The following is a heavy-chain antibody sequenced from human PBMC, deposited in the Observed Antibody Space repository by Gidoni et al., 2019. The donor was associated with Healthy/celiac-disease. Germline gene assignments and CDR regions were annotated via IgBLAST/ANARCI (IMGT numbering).Heavy chain of an antibody. D-gene: IGHD3-22*01. Sequence: QVQLVESGGGVVQPGRSLRLSCAASGFTFSSYGMHWVRQAPGKGLEWVAVIWYDGSNKYYADSVKGRFTISRDNSKNTLYLQMNSLRAEDTAVYYCARPSSGYYIGDSNWYFDLWGRGTLVTVSS. CDR3: ARPSSGYYIGDSNWYFDL. CDR1: GFTFSSYG. CDR2: IWYDGSNK. J-gene: IGHJ2*01. V-gene: IGHV3-33*01.